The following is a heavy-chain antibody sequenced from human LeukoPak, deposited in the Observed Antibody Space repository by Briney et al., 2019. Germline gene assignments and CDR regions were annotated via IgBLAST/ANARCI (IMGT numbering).Heavy chain of an antibody. CDR3: ARELSGIGRYYYYYYMDV. CDR2: ISSSSIYI. Sequence: GGSLRLSCAASGFTFSSYAMSWVRQAPGKGLEWVSSISSSSIYIYYADTVKGRFTISRDNAKTSLYLQMNSLRAEDTAVYYCARELSGIGRYYYYYYMDVWGKGTTVTVSS. D-gene: IGHD6-19*01. J-gene: IGHJ6*03. V-gene: IGHV3-21*01. CDR1: GFTFSSYA.